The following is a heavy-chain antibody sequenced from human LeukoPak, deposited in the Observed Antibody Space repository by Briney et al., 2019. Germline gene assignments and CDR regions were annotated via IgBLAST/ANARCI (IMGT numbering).Heavy chain of an antibody. Sequence: PGGSLRLSCAASGFTFSSYWMSWVRQAPGKGLEWVANIKQDGSEKYYVDSVKGRFTISRDNAKNSLYLQMNSLRAEDTAVYYCASNNWNDGRYAFDIWGQGTMVTVSS. CDR2: IKQDGSEK. J-gene: IGHJ3*02. CDR3: ASNNWNDGRYAFDI. CDR1: GFTFSSYW. D-gene: IGHD1-1*01. V-gene: IGHV3-7*01.